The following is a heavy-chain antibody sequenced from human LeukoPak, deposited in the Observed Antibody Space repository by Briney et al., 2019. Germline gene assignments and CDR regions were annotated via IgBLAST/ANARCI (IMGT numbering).Heavy chain of an antibody. V-gene: IGHV3-30*01. J-gene: IGHJ6*03. CDR1: GFTFSSYA. Sequence: PGGSLRLSCAASGFTFSSYAMLWVRQAPGKGLEWGAVISYDGGNKYYADSVKGRFTISRDNSKNTLYLQMNSLRAEDTAVYYCARDFRPDCSSTSCYRRSTRYYYYYMDVWGKGTTVTVSS. D-gene: IGHD2-2*01. CDR2: ISYDGGNK. CDR3: ARDFRPDCSSTSCYRRSTRYYYYYMDV.